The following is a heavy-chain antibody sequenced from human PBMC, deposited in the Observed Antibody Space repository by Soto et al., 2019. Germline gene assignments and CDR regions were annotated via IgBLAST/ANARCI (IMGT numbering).Heavy chain of an antibody. V-gene: IGHV3-11*06. J-gene: IGHJ3*02. D-gene: IGHD6-19*01. Sequence: VGSLRLSCASSVFTFSDYYMSCIRQSPGKGLEWVSYISSSSSYTNYADSVKGRFTISRDNAKNSLYLQMNSLRAEDTAVYYCARMGWQKHDAFDIWGQGTMVSVSS. CDR2: ISSSSSYT. CDR3: ARMGWQKHDAFDI. CDR1: VFTFSDYY.